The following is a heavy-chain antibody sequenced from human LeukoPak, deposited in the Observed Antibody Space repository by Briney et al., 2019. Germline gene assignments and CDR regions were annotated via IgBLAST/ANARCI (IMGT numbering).Heavy chain of an antibody. J-gene: IGHJ5*02. Sequence: ASVKVSCKASGYTFTSYDINWVRQATGQGLEWMGWMNPNSGNTGYAQKFQGRVTMTRNTSISTAYMELSSLRSEDTAVYYCARGKPSKKYSSSSQPFDPWGQGTLVTVSS. CDR2: MNPNSGNT. V-gene: IGHV1-8*01. D-gene: IGHD6-6*01. CDR3: ARGKPSKKYSSSSQPFDP. CDR1: GYTFTSYD.